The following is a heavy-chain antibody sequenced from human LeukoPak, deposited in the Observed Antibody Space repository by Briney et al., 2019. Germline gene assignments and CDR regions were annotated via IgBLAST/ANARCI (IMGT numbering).Heavy chain of an antibody. V-gene: IGHV3-7*01. J-gene: IGHJ6*03. CDR3: ARDGIDSSSGISYYYYMAV. D-gene: IGHD3-22*01. CDR1: GFTFSSYW. Sequence: GGSLRLSCAASGFTFSSYWMRWVRQAPGKGLEWVANIKKDGSEKYYVDSVKGRFTISRDNSKNTLYLQMNSLRAEDTAVYYCARDGIDSSSGISYYYYMAVWGKGTTVSISS. CDR2: IKKDGSEK.